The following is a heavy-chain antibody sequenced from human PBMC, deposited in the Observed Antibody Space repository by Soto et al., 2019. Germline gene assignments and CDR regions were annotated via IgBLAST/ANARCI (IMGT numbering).Heavy chain of an antibody. D-gene: IGHD2-15*01. CDR2: IHYRGTT. CDR1: GGSITGAYY. V-gene: IGHV4-31*03. J-gene: IGHJ6*02. CDR3: ARVRDSFGLDV. Sequence: QVQLQESGPGLVKSSETLSLTCNVSGGSITGAYYWNWIRQHPGKGLEWIGSIHYRGTTDYNPSLKSRLTISLDRSKNQFALKLSSVTAADTAVYYCARVRDSFGLDVWGQGTTVTVSS.